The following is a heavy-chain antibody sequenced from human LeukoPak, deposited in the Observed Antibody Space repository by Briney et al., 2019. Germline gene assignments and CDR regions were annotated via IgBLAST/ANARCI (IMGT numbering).Heavy chain of an antibody. J-gene: IGHJ2*01. Sequence: PSETLSLTXTVSGGSISSYYWSWIRQPPGKGLEWIGYIYYSGSTNYNPSLKSRVTISVDTSKNQFSLKLSSVTAADTAVYYCARSRGLTSRNWYFDLWGRGTLVTVSS. CDR2: IYYSGST. CDR1: GGSISSYY. D-gene: IGHD1-14*01. V-gene: IGHV4-59*08. CDR3: ARSRGLTSRNWYFDL.